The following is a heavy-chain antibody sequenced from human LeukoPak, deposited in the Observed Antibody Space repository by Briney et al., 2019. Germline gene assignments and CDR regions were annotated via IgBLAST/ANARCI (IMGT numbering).Heavy chain of an antibody. Sequence: GASVKVSCKASGGTFSSYAISWVRQAPGQGLEWMGGIIPIFGTANYAQKFQGRVTITADKSTSTAYMELSSLRSEDTAVYYCARVNRGYSGYDLGYWGQGTLVTVSS. CDR3: ARVNRGYSGYDLGY. CDR2: IIPIFGTA. D-gene: IGHD5-12*01. V-gene: IGHV1-69*06. CDR1: GGTFSSYA. J-gene: IGHJ4*02.